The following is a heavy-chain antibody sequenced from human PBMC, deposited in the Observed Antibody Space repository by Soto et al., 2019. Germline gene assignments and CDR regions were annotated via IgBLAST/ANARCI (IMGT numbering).Heavy chain of an antibody. CDR2: ISYDGSNK. V-gene: IGHV3-30-3*01. D-gene: IGHD1-26*01. CDR1: GFTFSSYA. J-gene: IGHJ4*02. Sequence: QVQLVESGGGVVQPGRSLRLSCAASGFTFSSYAMQWVRQAPGKGLEWVAVISYDGSNKYYADSVKGRFTISRDNSKNTLYLQMNSLRAEDTAVYYFAGTTCELLSWDFDYWGQGTLVTVSS. CDR3: AGTTCELLSWDFDY.